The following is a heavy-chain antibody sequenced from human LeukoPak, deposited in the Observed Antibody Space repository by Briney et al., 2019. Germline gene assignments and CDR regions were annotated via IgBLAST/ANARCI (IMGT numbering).Heavy chain of an antibody. CDR1: GFTFSNYG. V-gene: IGHV3-30*18. Sequence: GRSLRLSCAASGFTFSNYGMHWVRQAPGKGLEWVAVISYDGSNKYYADSVKGRFTISRDNSKNTLYLQMNSLRAEDTAVYYCAKEGSDAFDIWGQGTMVTVS. CDR2: ISYDGSNK. CDR3: AKEGSDAFDI. J-gene: IGHJ3*02.